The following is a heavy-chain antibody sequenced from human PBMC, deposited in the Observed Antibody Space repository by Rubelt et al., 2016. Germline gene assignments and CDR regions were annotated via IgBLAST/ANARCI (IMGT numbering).Heavy chain of an antibody. J-gene: IGHJ4*02. CDR3: ARQPPDTAAFDY. Sequence: QVQLQQWGAGLLKPSETLSLTCAVYGGSLSGYYWAWIRQPPGKGLEWIGEINHRGSTDYNPSLKGRVTISIDTSKNEFTLKLSSVTAADTAVYHCARQPPDTAAFDYWGQGVLVTVSS. D-gene: IGHD2-21*02. CDR2: INHRGST. CDR1: GGSLSGYY. V-gene: IGHV4-34*01.